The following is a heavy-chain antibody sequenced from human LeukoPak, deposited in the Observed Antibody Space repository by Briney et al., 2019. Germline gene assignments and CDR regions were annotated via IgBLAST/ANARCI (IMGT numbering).Heavy chain of an antibody. Sequence: GGSLRLSCAASGFTFSSYEMNWVRQAPGKGLEWVSYISSSGSTIYYADSVKGRFTISRGNSKNTLYLQMNSLRAEDTAVYNCARGSGYLETFDYWGQGTLVTVSS. CDR2: ISSSGSTI. V-gene: IGHV3-48*03. CDR3: ARGSGYLETFDY. D-gene: IGHD3-22*01. CDR1: GFTFSSYE. J-gene: IGHJ4*02.